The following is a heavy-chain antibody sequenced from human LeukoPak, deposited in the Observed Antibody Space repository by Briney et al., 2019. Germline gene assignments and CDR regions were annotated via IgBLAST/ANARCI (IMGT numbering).Heavy chain of an antibody. D-gene: IGHD3-10*01. CDR1: GGSISSGSYY. CDR3: ARRSRYYGSGNAFDI. J-gene: IGHJ3*02. CDR2: FYTGGNT. V-gene: IGHV4-61*02. Sequence: PSQTLSLTCTVSGGSISSGSYYWSWIRQPAGKGLEWIGRFYTGGNTNYNPSLKSRVTISVDTSKNQFSLKLSSVTAADTAVYYCARRSRYYGSGNAFDIWGQGTMVTVSS.